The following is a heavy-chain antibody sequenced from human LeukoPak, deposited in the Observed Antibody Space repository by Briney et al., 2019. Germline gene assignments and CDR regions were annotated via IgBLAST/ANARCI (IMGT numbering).Heavy chain of an antibody. CDR3: ARRTRNYYDSCGYPIRYFDY. J-gene: IGHJ4*02. CDR2: INLNSGGT. V-gene: IGHV1-2*06. D-gene: IGHD3-22*01. Sequence: ASVKVSCKASGYTFTGNYMHWVRQAPGQGLEWMGRINLNSGGTKYAQKFQGRVTMTRDTSISAAYMELSRLRSDDTAVYYCARRTRNYYDSCGYPIRYFDYWGQGTLVTVSS. CDR1: GYTFTGNY.